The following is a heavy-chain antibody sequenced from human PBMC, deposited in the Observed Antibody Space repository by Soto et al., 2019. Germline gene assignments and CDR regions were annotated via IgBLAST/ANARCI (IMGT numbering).Heavy chain of an antibody. CDR3: AKTEANDDFWSGPNYYMDV. D-gene: IGHD3-3*01. J-gene: IGHJ6*03. V-gene: IGHV3-23*01. Sequence: GGSLRLSCAASGFTFSSYAMSWVRQAPGKGLEWVSAISGSGGSTYYADSVKGRFTISRDNSKNTLYLQMNSLRAEDTAVYYCAKTEANDDFWSGPNYYMDVWGKGTTVTVSS. CDR2: ISGSGGST. CDR1: GFTFSSYA.